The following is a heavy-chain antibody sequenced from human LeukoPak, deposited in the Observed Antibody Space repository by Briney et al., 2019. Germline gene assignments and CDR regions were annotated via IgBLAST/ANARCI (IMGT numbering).Heavy chain of an antibody. CDR3: ARGSRITIFGVVIIPAWFDP. CDR2: INHSGST. J-gene: IGHJ5*02. Sequence: SETLSLTCAVYGGTFSGYYWSWIRQPPGKGLEWIGEINHSGSTNYNPSLKSPVTISVDTSKNQFSRKLSSVTAADTAVYYCARGSRITIFGVVIIPAWFDPWGQGTLVTVSS. D-gene: IGHD3-3*01. V-gene: IGHV4-34*01. CDR1: GGTFSGYY.